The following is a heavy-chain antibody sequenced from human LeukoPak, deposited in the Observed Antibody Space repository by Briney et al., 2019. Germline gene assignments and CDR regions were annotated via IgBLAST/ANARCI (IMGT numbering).Heavy chain of an antibody. CDR1: GGSISSYY. D-gene: IGHD5-12*01. CDR2: IYYSGST. Sequence: SETPSLTCTVSGGSISSYYWSWIRQPPGQGLEWIGYIYYSGSTNYNPSLKSRVTISVDTSKNKFSLKLSSVTGADTAVYYCARAIVATIWAHFDYWGQGTLVTVPS. V-gene: IGHV4-59*01. CDR3: ARAIVATIWAHFDY. J-gene: IGHJ4*02.